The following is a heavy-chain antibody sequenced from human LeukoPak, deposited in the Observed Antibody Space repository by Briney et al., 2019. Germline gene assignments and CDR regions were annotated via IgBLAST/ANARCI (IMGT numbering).Heavy chain of an antibody. J-gene: IGHJ4*02. Sequence: SETLSLTCTVSGGSISSGSYYWSWIRQPAGKGLEWIGRIYTSGSTNYNPSLKSRVTISVDTSKNQFSLKLSSVTAADTAVYYCARLRKVQLLIDYWGQGTLVTVSS. CDR1: GGSISSGSYY. D-gene: IGHD5-18*01. V-gene: IGHV4-61*02. CDR3: ARLRKVQLLIDY. CDR2: IYTSGST.